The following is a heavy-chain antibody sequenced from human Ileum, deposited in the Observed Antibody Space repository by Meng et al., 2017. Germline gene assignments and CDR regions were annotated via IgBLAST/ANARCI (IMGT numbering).Heavy chain of an antibody. D-gene: IGHD2-21*01. Sequence: QVQLQESGPGLVKPSQTLSLTCAVSGGSISSGTWWSWVRQPPGKGRQWIGEFHPGSGATYNPSLKARVTISVDTSMQQFSLQLTSVTAADTAVYYCAKNGAYCLESWGQGTLVTVSS. CDR2: FHPGSGA. CDR1: GGSISSGTW. V-gene: IGHV4-4*02. CDR3: AKNGAYCLES. J-gene: IGHJ4*02.